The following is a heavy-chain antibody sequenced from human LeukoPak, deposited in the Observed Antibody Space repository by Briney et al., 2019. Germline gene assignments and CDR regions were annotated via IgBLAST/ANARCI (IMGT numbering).Heavy chain of an antibody. Sequence: SETLSLTCTVSGGSITNYYWSWIRQPPGEGLEWIGYVYHSGSTNYNPSHKSRVTVSVDMAKNQISLKMSSVTAADTAVYYCARAPYYYDSSGYPGGWYFDLWGRGTLVTVSS. CDR1: GGSITNYY. CDR2: VYHSGST. V-gene: IGHV4-59*01. J-gene: IGHJ2*01. CDR3: ARAPYYYDSSGYPGGWYFDL. D-gene: IGHD3-22*01.